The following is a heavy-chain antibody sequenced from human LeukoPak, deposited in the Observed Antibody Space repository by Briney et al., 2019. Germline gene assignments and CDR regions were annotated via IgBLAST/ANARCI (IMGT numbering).Heavy chain of an antibody. CDR2: IYYSGST. D-gene: IGHD3-10*01. Sequence: KPSETLSLTCTVSGVSINSGGYFWAWIRQPPGKGLEWIGYIYYSGSTYYNPSLKSRVTISVDTSQNQFSLKLSSGTAADTAVYYCAIRGEGARFDYWGQGTLVTVSS. CDR1: GVSINSGGYF. CDR3: AIRGEGARFDY. V-gene: IGHV4-31*03. J-gene: IGHJ4*02.